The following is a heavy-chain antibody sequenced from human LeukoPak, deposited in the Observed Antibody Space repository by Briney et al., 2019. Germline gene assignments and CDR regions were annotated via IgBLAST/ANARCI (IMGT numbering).Heavy chain of an antibody. J-gene: IGHJ4*02. Sequence: ASVKVSCKASGYTFNDYYMHWVRQAPGQGLEWMGWISLKSENTNYAQKFQGRVTMTWDTSISTAYMDLSRLTSDDTAVYYCTRDPGSYCSDGSCSFDYWGQGALVTVSS. CDR1: GYTFNDYY. D-gene: IGHD2-15*01. CDR3: TRDPGSYCSDGSCSFDY. V-gene: IGHV1-2*02. CDR2: ISLKSENT.